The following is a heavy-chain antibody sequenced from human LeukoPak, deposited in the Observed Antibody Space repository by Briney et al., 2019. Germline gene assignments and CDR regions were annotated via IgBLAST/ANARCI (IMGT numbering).Heavy chain of an antibody. V-gene: IGHV5-51*01. Sequence: GESLKISCKGSGYSFTNYWIGWVRQMPGKGLEWMGIIYPGDSDTRYSPSFQGQVTISADKSISTAYLQWSSLKASDTAMYYCARLGTMVRGVINWFDPWGQGTLVTVSS. D-gene: IGHD3-10*01. CDR2: IYPGDSDT. CDR1: GYSFTNYW. J-gene: IGHJ5*02. CDR3: ARLGTMVRGVINWFDP.